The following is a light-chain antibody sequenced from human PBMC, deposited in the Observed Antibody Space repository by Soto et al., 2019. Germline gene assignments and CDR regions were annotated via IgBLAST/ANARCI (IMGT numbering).Light chain of an antibody. V-gene: IGLV2-11*01. CDR3: SSYAGSNTWV. J-gene: IGLJ3*02. CDR1: SSDVGGYNY. Sequence: QSALTQPRSVSGSPGQSVTISCTGTSSDVGGYNYVSWYQQHPGKAPKLMIYDVNKRPSGVPDRFSGSKSGNTASLTISGLQAEEEAYYCCSSYAGSNTWVFGGGTKVTVL. CDR2: DVN.